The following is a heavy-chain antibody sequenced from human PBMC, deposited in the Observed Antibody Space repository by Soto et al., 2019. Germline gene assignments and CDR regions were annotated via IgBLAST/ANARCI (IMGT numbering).Heavy chain of an antibody. J-gene: IGHJ4*02. CDR1: GGSISSSSYY. CDR3: AGLGSTVTTYLLDY. V-gene: IGHV4-39*01. CDR2: IYYSGST. D-gene: IGHD4-17*01. Sequence: SETLSLTCTVSGGSISSSSYYWGWIRQPPGKGLEWIGSIYYSGSTYYNPSLKSRVTISVDTSKNQFSLKLSSVTAADTAAYYCAGLGSTVTTYLLDYWGQGTLVTVS.